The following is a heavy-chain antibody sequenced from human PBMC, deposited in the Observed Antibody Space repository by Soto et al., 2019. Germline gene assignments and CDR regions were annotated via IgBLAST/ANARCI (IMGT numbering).Heavy chain of an antibody. CDR3: AIYWIFCRPVYYYYYMDV. J-gene: IGHJ6*03. V-gene: IGHV3-30*03. D-gene: IGHD3-3*01. Sequence: GGSLRLSCAASGFTFSSYGMHWVRQAPGKGLEWVAVISYDGSNKYYADYVKGRFTISRDNSKNTLYLQMNSLRAEDTAVYYGAIYWIFCRPVYYYYYMDVWGQGTTVTVSS. CDR1: GFTFSSYG. CDR2: ISYDGSNK.